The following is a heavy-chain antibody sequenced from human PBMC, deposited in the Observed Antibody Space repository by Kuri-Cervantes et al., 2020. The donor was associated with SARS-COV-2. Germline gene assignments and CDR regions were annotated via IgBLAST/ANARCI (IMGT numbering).Heavy chain of an antibody. J-gene: IGHJ4*02. V-gene: IGHV4-61*09. CDR3: GRVSWLQLWQRYSDS. CDR2: LDTSGST. Sequence: SETLSLTCAVSGVPVSGCTYYWSWIRQPVGKGLEWVGHLDTSGSTSYNPSLRGRVTISTDTANNQVSLRLTSATAADTAVYSCGRVSWLQLWQRYSDSWGQGTLVTVSS. D-gene: IGHD5-24*01. CDR1: GVPVSGCTYY.